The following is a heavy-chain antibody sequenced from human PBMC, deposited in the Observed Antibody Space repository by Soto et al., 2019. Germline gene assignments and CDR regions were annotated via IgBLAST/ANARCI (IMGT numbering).Heavy chain of an antibody. V-gene: IGHV3-23*01. D-gene: IGHD4-17*01. Sequence: EVQLLESGGGLVQPGGSLRLSCAASGFTFSTYAMIWVRQAPGKGLEWVSVITGGGGRTYYADSVKGRFTISRDNSKNTLYLHMNRLRAEDTAVYYCAKDRYGDYGGFDYWGQGTLVTVSS. CDR2: ITGGGGRT. CDR3: AKDRYGDYGGFDY. J-gene: IGHJ4*02. CDR1: GFTFSTYA.